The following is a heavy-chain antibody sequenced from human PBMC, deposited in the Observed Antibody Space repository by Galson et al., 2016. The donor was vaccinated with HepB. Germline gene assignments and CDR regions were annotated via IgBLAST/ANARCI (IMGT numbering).Heavy chain of an antibody. Sequence: SLRLSCAASGFSVSRNYMNWVRQAPGKGLEWVSVIYSGGSIYYADSVKGRFIISRDNSKSTLYLQMNSLRAEDTAVYYCARLWFGETHFDYWGQGAVATVSS. CDR1: GFSVSRNY. V-gene: IGHV3-66*01. D-gene: IGHD3-10*01. CDR2: IYSGGSI. CDR3: ARLWFGETHFDY. J-gene: IGHJ4*02.